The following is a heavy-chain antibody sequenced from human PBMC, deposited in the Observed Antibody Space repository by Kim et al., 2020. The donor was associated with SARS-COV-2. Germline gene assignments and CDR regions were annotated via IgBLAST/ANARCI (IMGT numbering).Heavy chain of an antibody. Sequence: YSQKFQGRVTITRDTSASTAYMELSSLRSEDTAVYYCASEDRASGGSCFSWRQGTLVTVSS. V-gene: IGHV1-3*01. CDR3: ASEDRASGGSCFS. J-gene: IGHJ5*02. D-gene: IGHD2-15*01.